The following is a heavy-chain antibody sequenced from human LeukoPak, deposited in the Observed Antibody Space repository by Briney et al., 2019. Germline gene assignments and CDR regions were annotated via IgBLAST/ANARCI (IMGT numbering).Heavy chain of an antibody. CDR3: AKAGITIFGVVTDGHYFDY. CDR1: GFTFSSYA. J-gene: IGHJ4*02. D-gene: IGHD3-3*01. CDR2: ISGSGGST. Sequence: GGSLRLSCAASGFTFSSYAMSWVRQAPGKGLEWVSAISGSGGSTYYADSVKGRFTISRDNSKNTLYLQMNSLRAEDTAVYYCAKAGITIFGVVTDGHYFDYWGQGTLVTVSS. V-gene: IGHV3-23*01.